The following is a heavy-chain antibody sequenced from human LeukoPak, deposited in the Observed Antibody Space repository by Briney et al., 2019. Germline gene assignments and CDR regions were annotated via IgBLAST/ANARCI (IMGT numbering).Heavy chain of an antibody. CDR1: GGSISSYY. CDR2: IYTSGST. CDR3: ARATRGYCSSTSCSENWFDP. Sequence: ASETLSLTCTVSGGSISSYYWSWIRQPAGKGLEWIGRIYTSGSTNYNPSLKSRVTMSVDTSKNQFSLKLSSVTAADTAVYYCARATRGYCSSTSCSENWFDPWGQGTLVTVSS. D-gene: IGHD2-2*01. V-gene: IGHV4-4*07. J-gene: IGHJ5*02.